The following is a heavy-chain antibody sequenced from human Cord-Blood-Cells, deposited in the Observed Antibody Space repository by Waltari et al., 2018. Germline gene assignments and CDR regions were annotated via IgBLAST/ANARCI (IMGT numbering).Heavy chain of an antibody. CDR1: GYTLTELS. Sequence: QVQLVQSGAEVKKPGASVKVSCKVSGYTLTELSMHWVRQAPGKGLEWMGVFYPEDGETIYAQKFQGRVTMTEDTSTDTAYMELSSLRSEDTAVYYCATDCSGGSCYDAFDIWGQGTMVTVSS. CDR2: FYPEDGET. D-gene: IGHD2-15*01. CDR3: ATDCSGGSCYDAFDI. V-gene: IGHV1-24*01. J-gene: IGHJ3*02.